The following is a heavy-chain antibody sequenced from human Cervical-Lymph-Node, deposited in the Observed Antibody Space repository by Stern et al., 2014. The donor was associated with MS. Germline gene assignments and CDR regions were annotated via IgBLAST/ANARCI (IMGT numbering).Heavy chain of an antibody. J-gene: IGHJ4*02. CDR3: ARLASNKTSGWYFDI. CDR2: IIPLFGTA. V-gene: IGHV1-69*01. Sequence: VQLVESGAEVKKPGSSVKVSCKASGGTFSSYAIDWVRQAPGQGLEWMGGIIPLFGTAKYAQKFQGRVTISADESTSKAYMELSSLRSEDTAVYYCARLASNKTSGWYFDIWGQGTLVTVSS. CDR1: GGTFSSYA. D-gene: IGHD6-19*01.